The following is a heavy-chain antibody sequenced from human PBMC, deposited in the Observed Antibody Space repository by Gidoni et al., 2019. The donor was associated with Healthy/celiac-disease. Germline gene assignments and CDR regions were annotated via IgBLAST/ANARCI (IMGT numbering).Heavy chain of an antibody. CDR2: ISYDGSNK. J-gene: IGHJ6*02. V-gene: IGHV3-30*18. CDR3: AKDFLYRTYYYYYGMDV. D-gene: IGHD2-15*01. Sequence: QVQLVESGGGVVQPGRSLRLSCAASGFPFSSYGMHWVRQAPGKGLEWVAVISYDGSNKYYADSVKGRFTISRDNSKNTLYLQMNSLRAEDTAVYYCAKDFLYRTYYYYYGMDVWGQGTTVTVSS. CDR1: GFPFSSYG.